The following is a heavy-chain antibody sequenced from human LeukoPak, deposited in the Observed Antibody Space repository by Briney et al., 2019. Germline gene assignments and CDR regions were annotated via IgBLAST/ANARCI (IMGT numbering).Heavy chain of an antibody. V-gene: IGHV1-8*01. CDR3: VRSYSSGWYDLDY. CDR2: MNPNSANT. J-gene: IGHJ4*02. D-gene: IGHD6-19*01. CDR1: GYTFTNYD. Sequence: ASVKVSCKASGYTFTNYDINWVRQATGQGLEWMGWMNPNSANTGYAQKFQGRVTMNRNTSISTAYMELSSLKSEDTAVYYCVRSYSSGWYDLDYWGQGTLVTVSS.